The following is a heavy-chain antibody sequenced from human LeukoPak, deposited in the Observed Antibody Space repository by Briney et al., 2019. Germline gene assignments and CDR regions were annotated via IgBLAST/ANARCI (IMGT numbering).Heavy chain of an antibody. CDR1: GGSISSGDYY. Sequence: PSQTLSLTCTVSGGSISSGDYYWSWIRQPPGKGLEWIGYIYYSGSTYYNPSLKSRVTISVDTSKNQFSLKLSSVTAADTAVYYCASTVAAPRSGWFDPWGQGTLVTVTS. CDR2: IYYSGST. CDR3: ASTVAAPRSGWFDP. V-gene: IGHV4-30-4*01. D-gene: IGHD6-19*01. J-gene: IGHJ5*02.